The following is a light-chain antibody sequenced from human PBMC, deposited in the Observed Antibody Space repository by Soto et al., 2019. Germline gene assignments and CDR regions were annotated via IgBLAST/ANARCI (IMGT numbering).Light chain of an antibody. CDR3: SSYTSSSSYV. CDR1: SSDEGGYKY. Sequence: QSVLTQPASVSGSPGQSIAISCTGTSSDEGGYKYVSWYQQHPGKAPKLLIYDVSNRPSGVSDRFSGSKSGNTASLTISGLQSEDEADYYCSSYTSSSSYVFGTGTKVTVL. CDR2: DVS. J-gene: IGLJ1*01. V-gene: IGLV2-14*01.